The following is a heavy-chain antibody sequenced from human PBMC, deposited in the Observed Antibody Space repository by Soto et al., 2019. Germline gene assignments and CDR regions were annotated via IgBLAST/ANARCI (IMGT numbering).Heavy chain of an antibody. Sequence: QLQLQESGSGLVKPSQTLSLTCAVSGGSISSGGYSWSWIRQPPRKGLEWIGYIYHSGSTYYNPSLKSRVTISVDRSKNQFSLKLSSVTAADTAVYYCARGRGPYCISTSCYSNWFDPWGQGTLVTVSS. CDR3: ARGRGPYCISTSCYSNWFDP. CDR2: IYHSGST. CDR1: GGSISSGGYS. V-gene: IGHV4-30-2*01. J-gene: IGHJ5*02. D-gene: IGHD2-2*01.